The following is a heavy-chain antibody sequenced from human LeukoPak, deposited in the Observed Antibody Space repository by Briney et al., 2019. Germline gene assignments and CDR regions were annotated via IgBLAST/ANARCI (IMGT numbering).Heavy chain of an antibody. CDR3: ARDDDFDWPRLFDY. Sequence: PGGSLRLSCAASGFTFSSYSMNWVSQAPGKGLEWVSSISSSSSYIYYADSVKGRFTISRDNAKNSLYLQMNSLRAEDTAVYYCARDDDFDWPRLFDYWGQGTLVTVSS. D-gene: IGHD3-9*01. J-gene: IGHJ4*02. CDR1: GFTFSSYS. CDR2: ISSSSSYI. V-gene: IGHV3-21*01.